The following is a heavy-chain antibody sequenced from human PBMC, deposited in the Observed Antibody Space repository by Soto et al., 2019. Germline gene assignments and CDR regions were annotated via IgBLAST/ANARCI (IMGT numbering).Heavy chain of an antibody. CDR3: ARNSRLDYYYMDV. D-gene: IGHD6-19*01. CDR2: INPSGGST. V-gene: IGHV1-46*03. Sequence: ASVKVSCKASGYTFTSYYMHWVRQAPGQGLEWMGIINPSGGSTSYAQKFQGRVTMTRDTSTSTVYMELSSLRSGDTAVYYCARNSRLDYYYMDVWGKGTTVTVSS. J-gene: IGHJ6*03. CDR1: GYTFTSYY.